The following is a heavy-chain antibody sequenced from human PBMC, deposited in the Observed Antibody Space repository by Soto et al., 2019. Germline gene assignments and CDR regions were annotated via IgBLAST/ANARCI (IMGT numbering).Heavy chain of an antibody. CDR2: ISGSGGNT. Sequence: SFAASGFTFSPYAMSWVRQPPGKGLEWVSAISGSGGNTYYADSVKGRFTISRDNSKNALFLEMNTLRAEDTALYYCARDGSGPQVRYFDLWGRGTLVTVSS. D-gene: IGHD3-3*01. V-gene: IGHV3-23*01. J-gene: IGHJ2*01. CDR1: GFTFSPYA. CDR3: ARDGSGPQVRYFDL.